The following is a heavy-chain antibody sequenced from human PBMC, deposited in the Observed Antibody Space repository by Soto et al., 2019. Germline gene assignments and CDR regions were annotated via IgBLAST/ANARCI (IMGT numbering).Heavy chain of an antibody. V-gene: IGHV3-33*01. CDR1: GFTFSSYG. D-gene: IGHD4-17*01. CDR3: AREFGGDYFGCDY. CDR2: IWYDGSNK. Sequence: QVQLVESGGGVVQPGRSLRLSCAASGFTFSSYGMHWVRQAPGKGLEWVAVIWYDGSNKYYADSVKGRFTISRDNSKNTLYLQMNSLRAEDTAVYYCAREFGGDYFGCDYWGQGTLVTVSS. J-gene: IGHJ4*02.